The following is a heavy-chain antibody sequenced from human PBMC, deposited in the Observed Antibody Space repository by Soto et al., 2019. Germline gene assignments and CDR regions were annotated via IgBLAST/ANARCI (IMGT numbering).Heavy chain of an antibody. J-gene: IGHJ4*02. Sequence: SETLSLTCTVSGGSISSGDYYWSWIRQPPGKGLEWIGYIYYSGSTYYNPSLKSRVTISVDTSKNQFSLKLSSVTAADTVVYYCARDVSLAFDYWGQGTLVTVSS. CDR1: GGSISSGDYY. V-gene: IGHV4-30-4*01. D-gene: IGHD2-21*01. CDR2: IYYSGST. CDR3: ARDVSLAFDY.